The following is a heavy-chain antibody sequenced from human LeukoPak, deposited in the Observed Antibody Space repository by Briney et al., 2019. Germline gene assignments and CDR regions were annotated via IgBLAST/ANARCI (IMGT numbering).Heavy chain of an antibody. CDR2: IYYSGST. J-gene: IGHJ3*02. Sequence: SETLSLTCTVSGGSISSSSYYWGWIRQPPGKGLEWIGSIYYSGSTYYNPSLKSRVTISVDTSKNQFSLKLSSVTAADTAVYYCARHSRLDYYDSSGYYNDAFDIWGQGTMVTVSS. D-gene: IGHD3-22*01. V-gene: IGHV4-39*01. CDR1: GGSISSSSYY. CDR3: ARHSRLDYYDSSGYYNDAFDI.